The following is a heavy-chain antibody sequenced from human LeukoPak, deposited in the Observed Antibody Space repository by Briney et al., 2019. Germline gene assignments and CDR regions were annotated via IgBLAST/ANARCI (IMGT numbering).Heavy chain of an antibody. CDR2: INPSGGST. D-gene: IGHD4-23*01. V-gene: IGHV1-46*01. Sequence: GASVKVSCKASGYTFTSYGISWVRQAPGQGLEWMGIINPSGGSTSYAQKFQGRVTMTRDMSTSTVYMELSSPRSEDTAVYYCARDQVVRNYFDYWGQGTLVTVSS. CDR3: ARDQVVRNYFDY. J-gene: IGHJ4*02. CDR1: GYTFTSYG.